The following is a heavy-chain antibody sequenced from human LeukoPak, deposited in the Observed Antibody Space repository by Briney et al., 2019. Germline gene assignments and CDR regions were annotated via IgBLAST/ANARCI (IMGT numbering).Heavy chain of an antibody. CDR1: GYTFTSYY. V-gene: IGHV1-46*01. CDR2: INPSGGST. J-gene: IGHJ4*02. CDR3: ARRGYDFWSANHFDY. Sequence: ASVKVSCKASGYTFTSYYMHWVRQAPGQGLEWMGIINPSGGSTSYAQKFQGRVTMTRNTSISTAYMELSSLRSEDTAVYYCARRGYDFWSANHFDYWGQGTLVTVSS. D-gene: IGHD3-3*01.